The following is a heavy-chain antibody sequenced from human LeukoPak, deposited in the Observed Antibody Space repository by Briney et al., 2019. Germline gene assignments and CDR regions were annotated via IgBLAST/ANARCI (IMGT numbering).Heavy chain of an antibody. CDR1: GGSISSSSYY. V-gene: IGHV4-61*05. Sequence: SETLSLTCTVSGGSISSSSYYWGWIRQPPGKGLEWIGYIYYSGSTNYNPSLKSRVTISVDTSKNQFSLKLSSVTAADTAVYYCARVYYSSSYDYWYFDLWGRGTLVTVSS. CDR2: IYYSGST. D-gene: IGHD6-13*01. CDR3: ARVYYSSSYDYWYFDL. J-gene: IGHJ2*01.